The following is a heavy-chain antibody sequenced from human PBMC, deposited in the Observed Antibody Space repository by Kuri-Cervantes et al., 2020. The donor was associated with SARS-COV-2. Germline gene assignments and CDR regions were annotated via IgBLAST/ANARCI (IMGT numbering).Heavy chain of an antibody. CDR3: AKHRGRGYYYDSSGPDAFDI. V-gene: IGHV5-10-1*01. Sequence: GGSLRLSCKGSGYSFTSYWISWVRQMPGKGLEWMGRIDPSDSYTNYSPSFQGHVTISADKSISTAYLQWSSLKASDTAMYYCAKHRGRGYYYDSSGPDAFDIWGQGTMVTVSS. J-gene: IGHJ3*02. CDR1: GYSFTSYW. CDR2: IDPSDSYT. D-gene: IGHD3-22*01.